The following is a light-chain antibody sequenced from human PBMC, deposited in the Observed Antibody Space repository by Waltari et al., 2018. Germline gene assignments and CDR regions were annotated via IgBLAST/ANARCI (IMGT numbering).Light chain of an antibody. CDR1: QSIPSNY. J-gene: IGKJ3*01. CDR2: IAS. V-gene: IGKV3-20*01. Sequence: IVLTQSPGTLSLSPGERATLSCRASQSIPSNYLAWYQQRPGRAPRLLIYIASSRATCIPDRFSGSGSGTDFTLTISRLEPEDFAVYYCQQSGGSPCTFGPGTTVDI. CDR3: QQSGGSPCT.